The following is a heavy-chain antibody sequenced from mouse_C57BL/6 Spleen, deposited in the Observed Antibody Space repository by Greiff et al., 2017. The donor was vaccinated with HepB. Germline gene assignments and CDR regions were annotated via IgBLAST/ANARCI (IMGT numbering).Heavy chain of an antibody. CDR1: GFTFSSYG. D-gene: IGHD2-3*01. V-gene: IGHV5-6*01. CDR2: ISSGGSYT. J-gene: IGHJ1*03. CDR3: AIVLIYDGYFWYFDV. Sequence: EVKLMESGGDLVKPGGSLKLSCAASGFTFSSYGMSWVRQTPDKRLEWVATISSGGSYTYYPDSVKGRFTISRDNAKNTLYLQMSSLKSEDTAMYYCAIVLIYDGYFWYFDVWGTGTTVTVSS.